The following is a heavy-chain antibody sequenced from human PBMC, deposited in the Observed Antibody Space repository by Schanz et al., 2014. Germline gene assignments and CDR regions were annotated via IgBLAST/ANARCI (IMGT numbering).Heavy chain of an antibody. Sequence: QVQLVESGGGVVQPGRSLRLSCAASGFMFSSYGMHWVRQAPGKGLEWVGVISYDGSKKSYADSVKGRFTISRDNSKNTLYLQMNSLRTEDTAVYYCARGGRTAGAFDIWGQGTMVTVSS. D-gene: IGHD1-1*01. CDR3: ARGGRTAGAFDI. J-gene: IGHJ3*02. V-gene: IGHV3-33*08. CDR1: GFMFSSYG. CDR2: ISYDGSKK.